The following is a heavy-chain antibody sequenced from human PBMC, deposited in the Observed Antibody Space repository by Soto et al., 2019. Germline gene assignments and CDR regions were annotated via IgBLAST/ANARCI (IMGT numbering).Heavy chain of an antibody. J-gene: IGHJ1*01. V-gene: IGHV3-23*01. Sequence: VGSLRLSCAASGFTFSSYAMSWVRQAPGKGLEWVSAISGSGGSTYYADSVKGRFTISRDNSKNALYLQMNSLRAEDTAVYYCAKDGSIAARPPFAEYFQHWGQGTLVTVSS. CDR1: GFTFSSYA. CDR3: AKDGSIAARPPFAEYFQH. D-gene: IGHD6-6*01. CDR2: ISGSGGST.